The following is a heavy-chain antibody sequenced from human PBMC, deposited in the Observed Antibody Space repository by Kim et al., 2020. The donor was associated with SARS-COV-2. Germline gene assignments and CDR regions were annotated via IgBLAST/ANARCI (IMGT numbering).Heavy chain of an antibody. V-gene: IGHV3-33*06. CDR3: AKAVNIYGDYGDY. J-gene: IGHJ4*02. Sequence: GGSMRLSCAASGFTFSSYAMHWVRQAPGKGLEWVAVIWYDGSNKYYADSVKGRFTISRDNSKNTLYLQMNSLRAEDTAVYYCAKAVNIYGDYGDYWGQGTLVTVSS. D-gene: IGHD4-17*01. CDR1: GFTFSSYA. CDR2: IWYDGSNK.